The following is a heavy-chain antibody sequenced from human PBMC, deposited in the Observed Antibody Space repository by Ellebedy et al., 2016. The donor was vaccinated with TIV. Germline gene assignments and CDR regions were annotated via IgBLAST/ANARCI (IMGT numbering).Heavy chain of an antibody. D-gene: IGHD3-10*01. CDR1: GFTFSSYA. CDR2: ISGIGGST. CDR3: AKCENYYGSGSYPVDY. Sequence: PGGSLRLSCAASGFTFSSYAMSWVRQAPGKGLEWVSAISGIGGSTYSAASVKGRFTISRANSKNTLYLQMNSLRAEDTAVYYCAKCENYYGSGSYPVDYWGQGTLVTVSS. V-gene: IGHV3-23*01. J-gene: IGHJ4*02.